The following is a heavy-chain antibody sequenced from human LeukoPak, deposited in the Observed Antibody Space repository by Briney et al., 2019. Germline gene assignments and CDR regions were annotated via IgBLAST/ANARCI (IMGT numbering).Heavy chain of an antibody. J-gene: IGHJ6*02. CDR2: INSDGSST. D-gene: IGHD3-3*01. CDR1: GFTFSSYW. V-gene: IGHV3-74*01. CDR3: ARADPFWSGYFQPSYYGMDV. Sequence: GGSLRLSCAASGFTFSSYWMHWVRQAPGKGLVWVSRINSDGSSTSYADSVKGRFTISRDNAKNTLYLQMNSLRAEDTAVYYCARADPFWSGYFQPSYYGMDVWGQGTTVTVSS.